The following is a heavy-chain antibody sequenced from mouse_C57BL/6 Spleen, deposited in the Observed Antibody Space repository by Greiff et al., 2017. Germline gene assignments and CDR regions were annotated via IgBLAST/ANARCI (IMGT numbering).Heavy chain of an antibody. Sequence: QVQLKQPGAELVRPGSSVKLSCKASGYTFTSYWMHWVKQRPIQGLEWIGNIDPSDSETHYNQKFKDKATLTVDKSSSTAYMQLSSLTSEDSAVYYCAREGGTGAMDYWGQGTSVTVSS. CDR3: AREGGTGAMDY. CDR1: GYTFTSYW. CDR2: IDPSDSET. D-gene: IGHD3-3*01. V-gene: IGHV1-52*01. J-gene: IGHJ4*01.